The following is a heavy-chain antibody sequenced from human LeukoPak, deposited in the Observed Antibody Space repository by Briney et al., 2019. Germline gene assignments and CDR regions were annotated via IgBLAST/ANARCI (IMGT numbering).Heavy chain of an antibody. D-gene: IGHD2-15*01. J-gene: IGHJ6*02. Sequence: ASVKVSCKASGYTFTSYGISWVRQAPGQGLGWMGWFSAYNGNTNYAQKLQGRVTMTTDTSTSTAYMEARSLRSDDTAVYYCARDGVVVAATRIYYYYGMDVWGQGTTVTVSS. CDR3: ARDGVVVAATRIYYYYGMDV. CDR2: FSAYNGNT. CDR1: GYTFTSYG. V-gene: IGHV1-18*01.